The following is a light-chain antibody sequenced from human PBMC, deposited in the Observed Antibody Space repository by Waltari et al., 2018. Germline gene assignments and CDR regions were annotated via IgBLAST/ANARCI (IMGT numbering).Light chain of an antibody. CDR3: ASYAGSSDFVM. CDR2: DVT. Sequence: QSALTQPPSASGSPGQSVTISCTGTSRDVGPYNYVSGYQQRPGEVPRLIIYDVTKRPSGVPDRFSGSKSGNTASLTVSGLQAEDEGDYYCASYAGSSDFVMFGGGTKVTVL. CDR1: SRDVGPYNY. V-gene: IGLV2-8*01. J-gene: IGLJ3*02.